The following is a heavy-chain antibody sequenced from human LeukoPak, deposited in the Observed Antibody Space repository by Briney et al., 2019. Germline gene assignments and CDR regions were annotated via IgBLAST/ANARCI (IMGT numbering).Heavy chain of an antibody. J-gene: IGHJ3*02. V-gene: IGHV4-59*08. D-gene: IGHD5-12*01. CDR3: ARANIVVYDAFDI. CDR1: GDSISTYY. Sequence: PSETLSLTCTVSGDSISTYYWSWIRQPPGKGLEWIGYIYYSGSTYYNPSLKSRVTISVDTSKNQFSLKLSSVTAADTAVYYCARANIVVYDAFDIWGQGTMVTVSS. CDR2: IYYSGST.